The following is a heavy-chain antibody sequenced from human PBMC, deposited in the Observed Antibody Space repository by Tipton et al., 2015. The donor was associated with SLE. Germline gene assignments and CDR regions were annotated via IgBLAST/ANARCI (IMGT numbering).Heavy chain of an antibody. Sequence: TLSLTCAVFGGSISRNNWWSWVRQPPGKGLEWIGEIYHSGSTNYNPSLKSRVTISVDKSKNQFSLRLTSVTAADTAVYYCARAIPAYTTGWYYYFDHWGQGTLVTVSS. J-gene: IGHJ4*02. CDR1: GGSISRNNW. CDR2: IYHSGST. D-gene: IGHD6-19*01. CDR3: ARAIPAYTTGWYYYFDH. V-gene: IGHV4-4*02.